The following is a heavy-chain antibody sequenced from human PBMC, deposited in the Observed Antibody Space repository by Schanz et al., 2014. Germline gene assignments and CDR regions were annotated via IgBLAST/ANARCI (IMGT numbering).Heavy chain of an antibody. CDR1: RIIFGTYS. J-gene: IGHJ4*02. V-gene: IGHV3-21*04. Sequence: EVQLVESGGGLVKPGGSLRLSCTASRIIFGTYSMNWIRQTPKGLEWVSSINSRSNFIYYADSVKGRFTISRDNSKNTLDLQMNSLSAEDTAIYYCAKDLAAVGVFDYWGQGSLVTVSP. CDR2: INSRSNFI. D-gene: IGHD6-13*01. CDR3: AKDLAAVGVFDY.